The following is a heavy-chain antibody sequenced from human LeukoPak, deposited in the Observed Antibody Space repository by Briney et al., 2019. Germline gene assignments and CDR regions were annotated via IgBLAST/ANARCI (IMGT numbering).Heavy chain of an antibody. CDR1: GFTFSSYA. CDR2: ISGSGGST. CDR3: AKGGGGVLPKTRDAFDI. D-gene: IGHD3-16*01. J-gene: IGHJ3*02. V-gene: IGHV3-23*01. Sequence: PGGSMRLSCAASGFTFSSYAMSWVRQAPGKGLEWVSTISGSGGSTYYADSVKGRFTISRDNSKNTLFLQMNSLRAEDTAVYYCAKGGGGVLPKTRDAFDIWGQGTMVTVSS.